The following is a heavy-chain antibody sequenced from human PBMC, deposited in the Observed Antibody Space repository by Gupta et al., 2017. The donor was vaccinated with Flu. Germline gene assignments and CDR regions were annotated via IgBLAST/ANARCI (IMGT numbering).Heavy chain of an antibody. J-gene: IGHJ4*02. V-gene: IGHV4-34*01. D-gene: IGHD6-13*01. Sequence: QVQLQQWGAGLLKPSETLCLTCAVYGVSFSGYYCSWIRQPPGKGLEWIGEINHSGSNNYNPALKSRVTISVETSKIQFSRKLRTVTEEETAVYYCARGRYSSRWYPHDYWVQGTLVTVYS. CDR3: ARGRYSSRWYPHDY. CDR1: GVSFSGYY. CDR2: INHSGSN.